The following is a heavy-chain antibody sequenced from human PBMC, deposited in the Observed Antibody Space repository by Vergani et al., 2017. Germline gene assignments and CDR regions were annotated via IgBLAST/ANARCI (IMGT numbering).Heavy chain of an antibody. CDR2: ISGNNDDV. Sequence: EVQLLESGGDLVQPGGSLRLSCAASGFTLSHYSMNWVRQAPGKGLEWVSSISGNNDDVYYADSVKGRFTISRDNAKNSLYLDMSSLRADDTAVYYCVRDVRVSLTWGQGTLVAVSS. CDR3: VRDVRVSLT. V-gene: IGHV3-21*01. D-gene: IGHD3-16*01. CDR1: GFTLSHYS. J-gene: IGHJ3*01.